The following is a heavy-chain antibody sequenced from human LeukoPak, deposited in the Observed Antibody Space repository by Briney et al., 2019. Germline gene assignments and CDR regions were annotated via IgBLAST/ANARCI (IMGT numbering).Heavy chain of an antibody. CDR2: FDPEDGET. CDR1: GYTLTELS. V-gene: IGHV1-24*01. D-gene: IGHD2-15*01. CDR3: ALISGYCSGGGCYEGYYYYYYMDV. J-gene: IGHJ6*03. Sequence: ASVKVSCKVSGYTLTELSMHWVRQAPGKGLEWMGGFDPEDGETIYAQKFQGRVTMTEDTSTDTAYMELSSLRSEDTAVYYCALISGYCSGGGCYEGYYYYYYMDVWGKGTTVTVSS.